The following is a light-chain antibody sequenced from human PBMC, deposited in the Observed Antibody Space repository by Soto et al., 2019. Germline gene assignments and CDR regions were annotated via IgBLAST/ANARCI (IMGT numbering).Light chain of an antibody. CDR2: AAS. J-gene: IGKJ5*01. CDR1: QSVSNN. CDR3: QQYHRWPLT. Sequence: EILMTQSPATLSVSPGDRATLSCRANQSVSNNLAWYQQKPGQAPRLLIYAASARATGIPGRFSGSGSGTESTLTISSLQSEDFGFYYCQQYHRWPLTFGQGTRLEIK. V-gene: IGKV3-15*01.